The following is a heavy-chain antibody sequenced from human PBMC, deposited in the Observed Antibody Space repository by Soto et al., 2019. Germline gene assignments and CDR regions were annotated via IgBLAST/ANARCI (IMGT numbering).Heavy chain of an antibody. CDR3: ARTGTTAWDY. D-gene: IGHD4-17*01. J-gene: IGHJ4*02. Sequence: QVQLVQSGAEVKKPGASVKVSCKASGYTFTSYYMHRVRQAPGQGLEGMGIINPIGGSTSYAQKFQGRVTMTRDTSTSTVYMELSSLRSEDTAVYYCARTGTTAWDYWGQGTLVTVSS. V-gene: IGHV1-46*01. CDR1: GYTFTSYY. CDR2: INPIGGST.